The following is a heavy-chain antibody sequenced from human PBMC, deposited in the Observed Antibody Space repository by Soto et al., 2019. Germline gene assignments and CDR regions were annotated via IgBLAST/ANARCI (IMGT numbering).Heavy chain of an antibody. Sequence: QVQLVQSGAEVKEPGDSVRVSCEASGYTFTAYYMHWVRQAPGQGLEWMGWINPKFGDTTYAQDFQGRVSMTRDMSISTVYMELSRPTSDDAAIYYCARNMDYYYGPGSGNGHGFWGQGTTVTVFS. CDR3: ARNMDYYYGPGSGNGHGF. CDR2: INPKFGDT. D-gene: IGHD3-10*01. J-gene: IGHJ6*02. CDR1: GYTFTAYY. V-gene: IGHV1-2*02.